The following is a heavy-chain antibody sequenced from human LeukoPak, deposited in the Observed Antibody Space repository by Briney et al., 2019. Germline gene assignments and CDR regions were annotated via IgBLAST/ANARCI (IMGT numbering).Heavy chain of an antibody. J-gene: IGHJ4*02. CDR2: IYYSGST. CDR3: AREVRVVTAIFDY. CDR1: GGSISSSSYY. V-gene: IGHV4-39*07. Sequence: SETLSLTCTVSGGSISSSSYYWGWIRQPPGKGLEWIGSIYYSGSTYYNPSLKSRVTISVDTSKNRFSLKPSSVTAADTAVYYCAREVRVVTAIFDYWGQGTLVTVSS. D-gene: IGHD2-21*02.